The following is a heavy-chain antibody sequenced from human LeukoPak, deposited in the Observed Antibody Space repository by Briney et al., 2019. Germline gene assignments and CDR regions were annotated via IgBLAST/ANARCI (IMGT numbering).Heavy chain of an antibody. V-gene: IGHV3-53*05. CDR2: IYSGGST. CDR1: GFTVSSNY. CDR3: ARDISAGATTWFDP. J-gene: IGHJ5*02. Sequence: GGSLRLSCAASGFTVSSNYMSWVRQAPGKGLGWVSVIYSGGSTYYADSVKGRFTISRDNSKNTLYLQMNSLRAEDTAVYYCARDISAGATTWFDPWGQGTLVTVSS. D-gene: IGHD1-26*01.